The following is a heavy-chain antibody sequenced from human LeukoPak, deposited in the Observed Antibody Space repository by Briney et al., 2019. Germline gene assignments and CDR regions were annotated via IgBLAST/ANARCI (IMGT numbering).Heavy chain of an antibody. J-gene: IGHJ4*02. V-gene: IGHV5-10-1*01. CDR2: IDPSDSYT. CDR1: GYSFTSYW. Sequence: GESLKISCKGSGYSFTSYWISWVRQMPGKGLEWMGRIDPSDSYTNYSPSFQGHVTISADKSISTAYLQWSSLKASDTAMYYCARHSSGVNPIQSIDYWGQGTLVTASS. CDR3: ARHSSGVNPIQSIDY. D-gene: IGHD6-19*01.